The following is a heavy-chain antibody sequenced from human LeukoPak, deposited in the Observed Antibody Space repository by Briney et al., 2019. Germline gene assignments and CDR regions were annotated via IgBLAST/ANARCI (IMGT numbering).Heavy chain of an antibody. J-gene: IGHJ4*02. CDR1: GSHFTSYW. CDR2: IYPGDSDT. D-gene: IGHD1-26*01. Sequence: PGASLQISCKGSGSHFTSYWIGGGRPLPGKGLEWMGIIYPGDSDTIYSPSFQRQVTISAHKSISTAYLQWSSLKASDTAMYYCARADGREGFYWGQGTLVTVSS. CDR3: ARADGREGFY. V-gene: IGHV5-51*01.